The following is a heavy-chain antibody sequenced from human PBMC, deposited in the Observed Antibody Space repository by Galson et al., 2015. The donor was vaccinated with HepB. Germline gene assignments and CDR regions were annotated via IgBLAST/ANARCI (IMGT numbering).Heavy chain of an antibody. Sequence: SLRLSCAGSGFTFSNAWLHWVRQAPGRGLEWLGRIKSKTDGGTTDYAAPIKGRFTISRDDFKGILYLQMNSLKTEDTAVYYCTDPRWLQFPLWGQGTLVTVSS. CDR3: TDPRWLQFPL. CDR2: IKSKTDGGTT. CDR1: GFTFSNAW. D-gene: IGHD5-24*01. J-gene: IGHJ4*02. V-gene: IGHV3-15*01.